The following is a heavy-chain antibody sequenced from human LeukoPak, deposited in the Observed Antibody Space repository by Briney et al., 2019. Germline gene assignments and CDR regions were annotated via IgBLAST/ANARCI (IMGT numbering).Heavy chain of an antibody. CDR2: IYSGGST. CDR1: GFTVSSNY. J-gene: IGHJ4*02. Sequence: PGGSLRLSCAASGFTVSSNYMSWVRQAPGKGLEWVSVIYSGGSTYYADSVKGRFSISRDNSKNTLYLQMNSLRAEDTAVYYCGREVRSSWYYSYLDYWGQGTLVTVSS. D-gene: IGHD6-13*01. V-gene: IGHV3-53*01. CDR3: GREVRSSWYYSYLDY.